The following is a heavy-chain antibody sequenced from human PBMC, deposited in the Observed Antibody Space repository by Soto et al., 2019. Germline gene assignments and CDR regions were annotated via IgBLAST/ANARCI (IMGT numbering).Heavy chain of an antibody. Sequence: SETLSLTCAVYGGSFIGYYCILIRHPPGKGLEWIGEINHSGSTNYNPSLKSRVTISVDTSKNQFSLKLSSVTAADTAVYYCARARSGYSYGYRLDPWGQGTLVTVSS. CDR3: ARARSGYSYGYRLDP. J-gene: IGHJ5*02. CDR2: INHSGST. V-gene: IGHV4-34*01. CDR1: GGSFIGYY. D-gene: IGHD5-18*01.